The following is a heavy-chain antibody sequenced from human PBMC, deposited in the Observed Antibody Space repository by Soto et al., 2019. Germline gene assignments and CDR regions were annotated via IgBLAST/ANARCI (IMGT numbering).Heavy chain of an antibody. D-gene: IGHD2-2*01. CDR3: ARGYCSSTSCYEYFQH. CDR2: MNPNSGNT. Sequence: ASVKVSCKASGYTFTSYDINWVRQATGQGLEWMGWMNPNSGNTGYAQKFQGRVTMTRNTSISTACMELSSLRSEDTAVYYCARGYCSSTSCYEYFQHWGQGTLVTVSS. V-gene: IGHV1-8*01. CDR1: GYTFTSYD. J-gene: IGHJ1*01.